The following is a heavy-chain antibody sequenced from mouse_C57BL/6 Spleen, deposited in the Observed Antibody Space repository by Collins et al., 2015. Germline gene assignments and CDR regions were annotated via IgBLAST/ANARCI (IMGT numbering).Heavy chain of an antibody. CDR2: IDPANGNT. Sequence: VQLQQPGTELVKPGASMKVSCKASGYTFTNYWMHWVKQRPEQGLEWIGRIDPANGNTKYAPKFQGKATITADTSSNTAYLQLSSLTSEDTAIYYCAREVRVRYYYAMDYWGQGTSVTVSS. CDR1: GYTFTNYW. J-gene: IGHJ4*01. CDR3: AREVRVRYYYAMDY. V-gene: IGHV14-3*01. D-gene: IGHD2-14*01.